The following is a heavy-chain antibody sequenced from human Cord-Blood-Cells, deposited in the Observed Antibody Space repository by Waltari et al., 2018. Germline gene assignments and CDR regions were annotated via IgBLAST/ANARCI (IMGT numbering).Heavy chain of an antibody. CDR2: IYYRGSH. CDR3: ARQDQEDWFDP. Sequence: HLQLPESVPGLVQPSVTLFLTCTVSGGSLSSSSYYWGWIRQPPGKGLQWIGSIYYRGSHYYNPALKSRVTISVDTSKNQFSLKLSSVTAADTAVYYCARQDQEDWFDPWGQGTLVTVSS. V-gene: IGHV4-39*01. J-gene: IGHJ5*02. CDR1: GGSLSSSSYY.